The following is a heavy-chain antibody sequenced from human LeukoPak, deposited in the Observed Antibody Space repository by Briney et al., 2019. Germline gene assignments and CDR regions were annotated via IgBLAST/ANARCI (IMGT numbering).Heavy chain of an antibody. D-gene: IGHD3-9*01. J-gene: IGHJ6*03. Sequence: SQTLSLTCTVSGGSISTGSYYWSWIRQPAGKGLEWIGRIYTSGSTNYNPSLKSRVTISVDTSKNQFSLHLSSVTAADTAVYYCARARAYDISYYMDVWGKGTTVTISS. CDR2: IYTSGST. CDR1: GGSISTGSYY. V-gene: IGHV4-61*02. CDR3: ARARAYDISYYMDV.